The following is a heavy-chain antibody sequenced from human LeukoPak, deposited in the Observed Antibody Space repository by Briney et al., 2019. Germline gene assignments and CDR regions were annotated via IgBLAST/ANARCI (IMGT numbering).Heavy chain of an antibody. CDR2: IYTSGST. V-gene: IGHV4-61*02. J-gene: IGHJ4*02. D-gene: IGHD5-18*01. Sequence: TLSLTCNVSGGSISSGSYYWSWIRQPAGNGLDWIGRIYTSGSTNYNPSLKSRVTISVDTSKNQFSLKLSSVTAADTAVYYCARAGLSGYSYGYVDYWGQGTLVTVSS. CDR3: ARAGLSGYSYGYVDY. CDR1: GGSISSGSYY.